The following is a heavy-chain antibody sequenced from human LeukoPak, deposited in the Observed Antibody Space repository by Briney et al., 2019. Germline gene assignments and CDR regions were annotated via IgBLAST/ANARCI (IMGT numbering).Heavy chain of an antibody. D-gene: IGHD2-15*01. CDR3: ARSPYCSGGSCYSRLMGFDY. CDR2: INPSGGST. J-gene: IGHJ4*02. V-gene: IGHV1-46*01. CDR1: GYTFTSYY. Sequence: ASVKVSCKASGYTFTSYYMHWVRQAPGQGLEWMGIINPSGGSTSYAQKFQGRVTMTRDTSTSTVYMELSSLRSEDTAVYYCARSPYCSGGSCYSRLMGFDYWGQGTLVTVSS.